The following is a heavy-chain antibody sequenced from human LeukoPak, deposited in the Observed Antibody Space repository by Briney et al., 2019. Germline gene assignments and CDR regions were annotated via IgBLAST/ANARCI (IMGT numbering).Heavy chain of an antibody. CDR3: AGGVWRYNWNYRSFDY. Sequence: ASVKVSCKASGGTFSSYAISWVRQAPGQGLEWMGGIIPIFGTANYAQKFQGRVTITADESTSTAYMELSSLRSEDTAVYYCAGGVWRYNWNYRSFDYWGQGTLVTVSS. V-gene: IGHV1-69*13. J-gene: IGHJ4*02. D-gene: IGHD1-7*01. CDR2: IIPIFGTA. CDR1: GGTFSSYA.